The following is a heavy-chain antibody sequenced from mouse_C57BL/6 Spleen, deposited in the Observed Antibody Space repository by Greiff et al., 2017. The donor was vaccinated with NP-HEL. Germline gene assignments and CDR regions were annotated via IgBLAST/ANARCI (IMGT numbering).Heavy chain of an antibody. Sequence: QVQLQQPGAELVKPGASVKLSCKASGYTFTSYWMHWVKQRPGQGLEWIGMIHPNSGSTNYNEKFKSKATLTVDESSSTAYMQLSSLTSEDSAVYYCARYDYEYYFDYWGQGTTLTVSS. CDR2: IHPNSGST. J-gene: IGHJ2*01. V-gene: IGHV1-64*01. CDR3: ARYDYEYYFDY. CDR1: GYTFTSYW. D-gene: IGHD2-4*01.